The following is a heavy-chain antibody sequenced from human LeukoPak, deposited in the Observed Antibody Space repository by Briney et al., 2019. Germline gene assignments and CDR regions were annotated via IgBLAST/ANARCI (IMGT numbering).Heavy chain of an antibody. V-gene: IGHV1-69*13. CDR2: IIPIFGTA. D-gene: IGHD5-12*01. Sequence: SVKVSCKASGYTFTSYGISWVRQAPGQGLEWMGGIIPIFGTANYAQKFQGRVTITADESTSTAYMELSSLGSENTAVYYCARDSISQSCYDHLYYWGQGTLVTVSS. CDR3: ARDSISQSCYDHLYY. CDR1: GYTFTSYG. J-gene: IGHJ4*02.